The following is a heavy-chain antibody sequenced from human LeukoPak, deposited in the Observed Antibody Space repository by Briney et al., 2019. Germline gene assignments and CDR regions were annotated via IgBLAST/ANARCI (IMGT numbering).Heavy chain of an antibody. Sequence: GGALRLSCAGSGFTFRNAWISWVRQAPGKGLEWVGRIKSKTDGGTTDYAAPVKGRFTISRDDSKNTLYLQMNSLRTEDTAVYYCTTGHSSPVDYWGQGTLVTVSS. CDR3: TTGHSSPVDY. CDR1: GFTFRNAW. D-gene: IGHD3-22*01. J-gene: IGHJ4*02. V-gene: IGHV3-15*01. CDR2: IKSKTDGGTT.